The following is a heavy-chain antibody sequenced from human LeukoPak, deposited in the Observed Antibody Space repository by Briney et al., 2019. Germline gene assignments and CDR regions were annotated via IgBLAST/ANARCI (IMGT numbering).Heavy chain of an antibody. Sequence: PGGSLRLSCAASGFTFSTYGMHWVRQAPGKGLEWVAVIWYDGSNKYYADSVKGRFTISRDNSKNTLYLQMNSLRAEDTVVYYCARDGELPADYWGQGTLVTVSS. V-gene: IGHV3-33*01. CDR2: IWYDGSNK. CDR3: ARDGELPADY. CDR1: GFTFSTYG. J-gene: IGHJ4*02. D-gene: IGHD1-26*01.